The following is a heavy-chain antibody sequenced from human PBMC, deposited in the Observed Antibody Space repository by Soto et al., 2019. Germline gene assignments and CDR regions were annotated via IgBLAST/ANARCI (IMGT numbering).Heavy chain of an antibody. CDR1: GYTFASYD. CDR3: ARGATMMTDAFDI. J-gene: IGHJ3*02. D-gene: IGHD3-22*01. Sequence: ASVKVSCKASGYTFASYDINWVRQATGQGLEWMGWMNPNSGNTGYAQKFQGRVTMTRNTSISTAYMELSSLRSEDTAVYYCARGATMMTDAFDIWGQGTMVTVSS. V-gene: IGHV1-8*01. CDR2: MNPNSGNT.